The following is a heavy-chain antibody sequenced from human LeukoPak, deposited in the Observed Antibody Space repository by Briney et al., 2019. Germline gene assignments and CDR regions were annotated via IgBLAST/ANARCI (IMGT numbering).Heavy chain of an antibody. CDR3: ATFDYGDYEYYFDY. Sequence: GGSLRLSCAASGFTFSSYAMHWVRQAPGKGLEWVAVISYDGSNKYYADSVKGRLTISRDNSKNTLYLQMNSLRAEDTAVYYCATFDYGDYEYYFDYWGQGTLVTVSS. CDR1: GFTFSSYA. J-gene: IGHJ4*02. D-gene: IGHD4-17*01. V-gene: IGHV3-30*04. CDR2: ISYDGSNK.